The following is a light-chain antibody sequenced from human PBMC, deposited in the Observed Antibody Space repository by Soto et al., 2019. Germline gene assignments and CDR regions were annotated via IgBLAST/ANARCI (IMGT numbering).Light chain of an antibody. V-gene: IGKV3-11*01. CDR1: QSVSSY. Sequence: EIVLTQSPATLSLSPRESATLSCRASQSVSSYLAWYQQKPGQAPRLLIYDASNRATGIPARFSGSGSGTDFTLTISSLEPEDFAVYYFQHRSNLPLSFGGGTKVEIK. CDR3: QHRSNLPLS. CDR2: DAS. J-gene: IGKJ4*01.